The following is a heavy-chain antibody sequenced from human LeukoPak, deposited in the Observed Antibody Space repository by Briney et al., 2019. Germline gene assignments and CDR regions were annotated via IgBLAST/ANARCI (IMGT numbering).Heavy chain of an antibody. CDR1: GFTFSSCW. CDR3: ARRYFDY. Sequence: GGSLRLSCAASGFTFSSCWMSWVRQAPGKGLEWVANIKQDGSEKYYVDSVKGRFTISRDNAKNSLYLQMNSLRAEDTAVYYCARRYFDYWGQGTLVTVSS. CDR2: IKQDGSEK. J-gene: IGHJ4*02. V-gene: IGHV3-7*01.